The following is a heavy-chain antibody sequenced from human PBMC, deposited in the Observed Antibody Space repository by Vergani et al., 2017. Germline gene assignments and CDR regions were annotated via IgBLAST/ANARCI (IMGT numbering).Heavy chain of an antibody. J-gene: IGHJ6*02. D-gene: IGHD7-27*01. V-gene: IGHV3-7*01. CDR3: ARDAPPGYYYGMDV. Sequence: EVQLVESGGGLVQPGGSLRLSCAASGFTFSSYWMSWVRQAPGKGLEWVAHIKQDGSEKYYVDSVKGRFTISRDNAKNSLYLQMNSLRAEDTAVYYCARDAPPGYYYGMDVWGQGTTVTVSS. CDR2: IKQDGSEK. CDR1: GFTFSSYW.